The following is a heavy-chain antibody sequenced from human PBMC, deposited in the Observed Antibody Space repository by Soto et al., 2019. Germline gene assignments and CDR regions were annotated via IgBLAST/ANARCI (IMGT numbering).Heavy chain of an antibody. CDR1: GDSVSSNSVA. J-gene: IGHJ6*02. D-gene: IGHD6-19*01. CDR3: SRDRAVAGTYYYGMDV. CDR2: TYYRSKWYN. V-gene: IGHV6-1*01. Sequence: PSQTLSLTCAISGDSVSSNSVAWNWIRQSPSRGLEWLGRTYYRSKWYNDYAVSVKSRITINPNTSKNQFSLQLNSVTPEDTAVYYCSRDRAVAGTYYYGMDVWGQVTTVTVSS.